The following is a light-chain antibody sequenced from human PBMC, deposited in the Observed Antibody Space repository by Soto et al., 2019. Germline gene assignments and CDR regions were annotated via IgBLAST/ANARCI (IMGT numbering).Light chain of an antibody. CDR2: DAS. CDR1: QSISTW. V-gene: IGKV1-5*01. Sequence: DIQMTQSPSTLSASVGDRVTFTCRASQSISTWLAWYQQKPGKSPKLLIFDASTLKSGVPSRFSGSGSGTEFTLTISSLQPDDFATYYCQVYTDYSWTFGQGTKVEVK. J-gene: IGKJ1*01. CDR3: QVYTDYSWT.